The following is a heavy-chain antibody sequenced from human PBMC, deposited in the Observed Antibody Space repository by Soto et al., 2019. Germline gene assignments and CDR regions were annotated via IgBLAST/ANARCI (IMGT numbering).Heavy chain of an antibody. Sequence: SETLSLTCTVSGGSISSYYWSWIRQPPGKGLEWIGYIYYSGSTNYNPSLKSRVTISVDTSKDQFSLKLSSVTAADTAVYYCARHIYGRRAGSYMDGWGKGTTVTVSS. CDR2: IYYSGST. V-gene: IGHV4-59*08. CDR3: ARHIYGRRAGSYMDG. J-gene: IGHJ6*03. D-gene: IGHD4-17*01. CDR1: GGSISSYY.